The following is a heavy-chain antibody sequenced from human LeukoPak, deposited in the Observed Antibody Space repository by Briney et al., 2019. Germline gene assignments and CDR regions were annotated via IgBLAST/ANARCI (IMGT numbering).Heavy chain of an antibody. CDR1: GGSIRSTNW. Sequence: PSQTLSLTCGVSGGSIRSTNWWSWVRQPPAQGLEWIGEISLSGQTNFNPSPNGRVTMSLDESRNQLPLKLTSVTAADRAIYCCSRESGAFCPFGYWGQGTLVIVPP. D-gene: IGHD1-26*01. CDR3: SRESGAFCPFGY. V-gene: IGHV4/OR15-8*02. CDR2: ISLSGQT. J-gene: IGHJ4*02.